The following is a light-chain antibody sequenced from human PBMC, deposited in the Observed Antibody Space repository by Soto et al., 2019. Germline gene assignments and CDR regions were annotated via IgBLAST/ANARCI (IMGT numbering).Light chain of an antibody. V-gene: IGLV1-47*01. Sequence: QSVLTQPPSASGAPGQRVTISCSGSRSNIGDNNVYWFQQFPGTAPKLLIYRSNQRPSGVPDRFSGSKSGTSASLTISGLRSEDEADYYCAAWDDRLSRSVAVGGGTKLTVL. CDR3: AAWDDRLSRSVA. CDR2: RSN. CDR1: RSNIGDNN. J-gene: IGLJ2*01.